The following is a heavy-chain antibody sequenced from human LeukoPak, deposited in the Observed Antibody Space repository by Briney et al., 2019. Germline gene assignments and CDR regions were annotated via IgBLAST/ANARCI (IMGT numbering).Heavy chain of an antibody. CDR3: ARVFVGDFWSGQDAFDI. CDR1: GGSISSSNYY. V-gene: IGHV4-30-2*01. J-gene: IGHJ3*02. D-gene: IGHD3-3*01. Sequence: PSETLSLTCTVSGGSISSSNYYWSWIRQPPGKGLEWIGCIYHSGSTYYNPSLKSRVTISVDRSKNQFSLKLSSVTAADTAVYYCARVFVGDFWSGQDAFDIWGQGTMVTVSS. CDR2: IYHSGST.